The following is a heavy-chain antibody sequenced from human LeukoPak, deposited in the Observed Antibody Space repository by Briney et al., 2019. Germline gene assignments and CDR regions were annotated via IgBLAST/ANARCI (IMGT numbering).Heavy chain of an antibody. CDR3: TSDLRITMIVVVIENAY. CDR1: GFTFSNAR. D-gene: IGHD3-22*01. V-gene: IGHV3-15*01. J-gene: IGHJ4*02. CDR2: IRSKTDGGTT. Sequence: GESLRLSCAASGFTFSNARMSWVRQAPGKGLEWVGRIRSKTDGGTTDYAAPVKGRFTISRDDSKNTLYLQMNSLKTEDTAIYYCTSDLRITMIVVVIENAYWGQGTLVTVSS.